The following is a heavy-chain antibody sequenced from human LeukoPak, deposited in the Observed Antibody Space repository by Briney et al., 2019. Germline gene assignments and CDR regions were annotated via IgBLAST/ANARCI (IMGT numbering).Heavy chain of an antibody. D-gene: IGHD3-3*01. CDR3: AKDGSYYDFWSGRAVGPDAFDI. Sequence: GGSLRLSCAASGFTVSSNYMSWVRQAPGKGLEWVSVIYSGGSTYYADSVKGRFTISRDNSKNTLYLQMNSLRAEDTAVYYCAKDGSYYDFWSGRAVGPDAFDIWGQGTMVTVSS. V-gene: IGHV3-53*05. J-gene: IGHJ3*02. CDR2: IYSGGST. CDR1: GFTVSSNY.